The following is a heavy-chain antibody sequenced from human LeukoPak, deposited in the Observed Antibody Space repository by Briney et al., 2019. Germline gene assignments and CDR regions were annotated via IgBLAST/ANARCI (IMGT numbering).Heavy chain of an antibody. CDR1: GFTFSNYW. V-gene: IGHV3-7*01. CDR3: VRDGGVSGYDLLDY. D-gene: IGHD5-12*01. Sequence: GGSLRLSCAASGFTFSNYWMTWVRQAPGKGLEWVAHINQDGSEEHYMDSAKARFTISRDNAKNSLSLQMNSLRAGDTAVYYCVRDGGVSGYDLLDYWGQGTLVTVSS. CDR2: INQDGSEE. J-gene: IGHJ4*02.